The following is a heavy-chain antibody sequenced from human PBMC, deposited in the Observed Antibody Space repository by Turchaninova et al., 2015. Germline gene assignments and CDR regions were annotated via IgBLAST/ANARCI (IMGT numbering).Heavy chain of an antibody. D-gene: IGHD6-13*01. CDR2: INHSGST. V-gene: IGHV4-34*01. CDR1: GGSFSGYN. Sequence: QVQLQQWGAGLLKPSETLSLTCAVYGGSFSGYNWNWIRQPPGKGLEWIGEINHSGSTNYNPSLKSRVTISVDTSKNQFSLKLSSVTAADTAVYYCARGGAAAGMTPHFDYWGQGTLVTVSS. CDR3: ARGGAAAGMTPHFDY. J-gene: IGHJ4*02.